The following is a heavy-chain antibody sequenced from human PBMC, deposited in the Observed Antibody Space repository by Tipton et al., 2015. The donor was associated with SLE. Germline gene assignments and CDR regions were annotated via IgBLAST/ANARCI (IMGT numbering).Heavy chain of an antibody. CDR3: ARLYFHDY. CDR1: GGSFSGYY. V-gene: IGHV4-34*01. Sequence: TLSLTCAVYGGSFSGYYWSWIRQPPGKGLEWIGSIYYSGSTYYNPSLKSRATISVDTSKNQFSLKLGSVTAADTAVYYCARLYFHDYWGQGTLVTVSS. D-gene: IGHD3-9*01. CDR2: IYYSGST. J-gene: IGHJ4*02.